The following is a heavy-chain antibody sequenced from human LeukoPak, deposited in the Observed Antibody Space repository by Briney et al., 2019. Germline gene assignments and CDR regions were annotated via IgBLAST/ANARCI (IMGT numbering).Heavy chain of an antibody. Sequence: PGGSLRLSCAASGFTVSSNYMSWVRQAPGKGLEWVSVIYSGGSTYYADSVKGRFTISRDNSKNTLYLQMNSLRAEDTAVYYCARGYYDSSGYYFGEYYFDYWGQGTLVTVSS. V-gene: IGHV3-66*01. J-gene: IGHJ4*02. D-gene: IGHD3-22*01. CDR1: GFTVSSNY. CDR3: ARGYYDSSGYYFGEYYFDY. CDR2: IYSGGST.